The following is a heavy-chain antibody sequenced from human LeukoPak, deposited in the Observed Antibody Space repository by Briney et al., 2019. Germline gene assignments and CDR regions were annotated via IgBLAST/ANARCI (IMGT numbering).Heavy chain of an antibody. J-gene: IGHJ6*03. Sequence: SETLSLTCTVSGDSISSSSYYWGWIRQPPGKGLEWIGSFYYSGSTLYNPSLKSRVTISVDTSKNQFSLKLSSVTAADTAVYYCARRNRIVSHMDVWGKGTTVTVSS. CDR1: GDSISSSSYY. D-gene: IGHD3-16*02. CDR2: FYYSGST. CDR3: ARRNRIVSHMDV. V-gene: IGHV4-39*07.